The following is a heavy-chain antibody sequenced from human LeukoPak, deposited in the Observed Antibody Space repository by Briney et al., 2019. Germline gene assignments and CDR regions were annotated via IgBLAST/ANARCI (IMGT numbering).Heavy chain of an antibody. CDR1: GYSFTSSYW. CDR2: IYPADSDT. D-gene: IGHD2-2*02. V-gene: IGHV5-51*01. J-gene: IGHJ4*02. Sequence: GESLKISCKASGYSFTSSYWIGWVRQTPGKGLEWMGVIYPADSDTRYNPSFQGQVTISADKSISTAYLQWSSLKASDTAVYYCAIAGNSNTNCYRCFAYWGQGTLVTVSS. CDR3: AIAGNSNTNCYRCFAY.